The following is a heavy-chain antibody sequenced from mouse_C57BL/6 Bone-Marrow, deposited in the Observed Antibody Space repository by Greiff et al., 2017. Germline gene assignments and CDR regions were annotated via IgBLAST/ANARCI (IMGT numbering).Heavy chain of an antibody. CDR2: ISYSGST. CDR3: ARYGNYWYFDV. V-gene: IGHV3-8*01. J-gene: IGHJ1*03. Sequence: EVKLMESGPGLAKPSQTLSLTCSVTGYSITSAYWNWIRKFPGNKLEYMGYISYSGSTYYNPSLKSRISITRDTSKNQYYLQLNSVTTEDTATYYCARYGNYWYFDVWGTGTTVTVSS. CDR1: GYSITSAY. D-gene: IGHD1-1*01.